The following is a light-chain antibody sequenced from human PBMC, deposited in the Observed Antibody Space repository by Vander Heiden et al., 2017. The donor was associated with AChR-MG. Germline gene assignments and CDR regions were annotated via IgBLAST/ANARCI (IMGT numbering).Light chain of an antibody. CDR3: QSYDSSRSGSV. Sequence: QSVLTQPPSVSGAPGHRVNMSCTGSSSNSGAGDELHCYQQLQGTAHKLIIYGNSNRPSGVPDCFSGSKWGTSASLAITGLQAEDEADYYCQSYDSSRSGSVFGGGTKLTVL. CDR2: GNS. V-gene: IGLV1-40*01. J-gene: IGLJ2*01. CDR1: SSNSGAGDE.